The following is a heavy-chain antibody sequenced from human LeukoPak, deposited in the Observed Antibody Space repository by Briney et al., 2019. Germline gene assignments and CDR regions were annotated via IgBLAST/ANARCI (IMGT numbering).Heavy chain of an antibody. V-gene: IGHV1-69*13. J-gene: IGHJ5*02. D-gene: IGHD3-10*01. Sequence: GASVRVSCKASGGTFSSYAISWVRQAPGQGLEWMGGIIPIFGTANYAQKFQGRVTITADESTSTAYMELSSLRSEDTAVYYCARGYYYGSGSYSPLFDPWGQGTLVTVSS. CDR2: IIPIFGTA. CDR3: ARGYYYGSGSYSPLFDP. CDR1: GGTFSSYA.